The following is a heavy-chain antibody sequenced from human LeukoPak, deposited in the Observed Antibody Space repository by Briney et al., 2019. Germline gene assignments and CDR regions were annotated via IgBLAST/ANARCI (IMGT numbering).Heavy chain of an antibody. J-gene: IGHJ6*02. CDR3: ARLSDIVVVPAAILKNCGMDV. V-gene: IGHV4-39*01. CDR2: IYYSGST. D-gene: IGHD2-2*01. CDR1: GGSISSSSYY. Sequence: SETLSLTCTVSGGSISSSSYYWGWIRQPPGKGLEWIGSIYYSGSTYYNPSLKSRVTISVDTSKNQFSLKLSSVTAADTAVYYCARLSDIVVVPAAILKNCGMDVWGQGTTVIVSS.